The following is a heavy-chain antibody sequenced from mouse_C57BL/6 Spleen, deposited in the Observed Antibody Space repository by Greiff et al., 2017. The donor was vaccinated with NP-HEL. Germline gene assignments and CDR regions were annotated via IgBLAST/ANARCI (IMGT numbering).Heavy chain of an antibody. Sequence: EVQRVESEGGLVQPGSSMKLSCTASGFTFSDYYMAWVRQVPEKGLEWVANINYDGSSTYYLDSLKSRFIISRDNAKNILYLQMSSLKSEDTATYYCARGSVYYYGSSYERGYAMDYWGQGTSVTVSS. V-gene: IGHV5-16*01. CDR1: GFTFSDYY. D-gene: IGHD1-1*01. CDR3: ARGSVYYYGSSYERGYAMDY. J-gene: IGHJ4*01. CDR2: INYDGSST.